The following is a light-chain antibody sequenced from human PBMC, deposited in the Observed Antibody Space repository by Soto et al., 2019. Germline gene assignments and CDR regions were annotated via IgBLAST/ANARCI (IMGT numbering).Light chain of an antibody. CDR3: HQRQSWPRT. V-gene: IGKV3D-11*03. J-gene: IGKJ1*01. CDR2: QTS. CDR1: QYINTR. Sequence: EIVLTQSPATLSSFPGDRVTLSCRASQYINTRLAWYQHRPGQAPRLLIYQTSIRAAGIPARLSASRSGTDFPLTISDVQPEDLALYDCHQRQSWPRTFGQGTKVDIK.